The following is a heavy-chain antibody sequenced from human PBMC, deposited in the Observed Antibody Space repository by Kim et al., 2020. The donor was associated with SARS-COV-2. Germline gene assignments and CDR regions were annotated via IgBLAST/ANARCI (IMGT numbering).Heavy chain of an antibody. CDR1: GFTFDDYT. CDR3: AKDIMILYYYGSGSYSLGGMDV. J-gene: IGHJ6*02. D-gene: IGHD3-10*01. Sequence: GGSLRLSCAASGFTFDDYTMHWVRQAPGKGLEWVSLISWDGGSTYYADSVKGRFTISRDNSKNSLYLQMNSLRTEDTALYYCAKDIMILYYYGSGSYSLGGMDVWGQGTTVTVSS. CDR2: ISWDGGST. V-gene: IGHV3-43*01.